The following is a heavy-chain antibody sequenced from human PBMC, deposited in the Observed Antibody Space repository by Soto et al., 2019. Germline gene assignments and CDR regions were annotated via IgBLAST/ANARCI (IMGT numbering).Heavy chain of an antibody. Sequence: SETLSLTCTVSGGSISSSSYYWGWIRQPPGKGLEWIGSIYYSGSTYYNPSLKSRVTISVDTSKNQFSLKLSSVAAADTAVYYCARPRSGSGSYNYYYYGMDVWGQGTTVTVSS. D-gene: IGHD3-10*01. V-gene: IGHV4-39*01. CDR3: ARPRSGSGSYNYYYYGMDV. CDR2: IYYSGST. CDR1: GGSISSSSYY. J-gene: IGHJ6*02.